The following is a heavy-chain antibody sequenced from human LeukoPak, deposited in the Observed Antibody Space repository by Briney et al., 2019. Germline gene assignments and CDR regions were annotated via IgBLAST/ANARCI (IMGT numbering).Heavy chain of an antibody. CDR2: IYENGGTT. D-gene: IGHD2-21*01. Sequence: GGSLRLSGVGSGFTFRSHAMSGVRQAPEKGLEFVSGIYENGGTTYYADSVKGRFSISRDNSKNTLYLQMDSLRGEDTAVYYCAKDFRIGYSAHFDYWGQGALVTVSS. CDR3: AKDFRIGYSAHFDY. J-gene: IGHJ4*02. V-gene: IGHV3-23*01. CDR1: GFTFRSHA.